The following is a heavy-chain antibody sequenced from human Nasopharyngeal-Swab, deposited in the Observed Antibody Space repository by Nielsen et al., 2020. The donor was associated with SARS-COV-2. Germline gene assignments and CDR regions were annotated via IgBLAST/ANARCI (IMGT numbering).Heavy chain of an antibody. CDR2: IYYSGST. CDR3: ARHSQGMVY. J-gene: IGHJ4*02. CDR1: GGSISSSSYY. D-gene: IGHD6-19*01. V-gene: IGHV4-39*01. Sequence: SETLSLTCTVSGGSISSSSYYWGWIRQPPGKGLEWIGSIYYSGSTYYNPSLKSRVTISVDTSKNQFSLKLSSVTAADTAVYYCARHSQGMVYWGQGTLVTVSS.